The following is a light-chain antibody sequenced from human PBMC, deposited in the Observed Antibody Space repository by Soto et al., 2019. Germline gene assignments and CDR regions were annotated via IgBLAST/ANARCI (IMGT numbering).Light chain of an antibody. CDR3: QQYGSSPIT. J-gene: IGKJ5*01. V-gene: IGKV3-20*01. CDR1: QSVSSY. CDR2: GAS. Sequence: EIVLTQSPATLPLSPGERATLSCRASQSVSSYLAWYQQKPGQAPRLLIYGASSRATGIPDRFSGSGSGTDFTLTISRLEPEDFAVYYCQQYGSSPITFGQGTRLEIK.